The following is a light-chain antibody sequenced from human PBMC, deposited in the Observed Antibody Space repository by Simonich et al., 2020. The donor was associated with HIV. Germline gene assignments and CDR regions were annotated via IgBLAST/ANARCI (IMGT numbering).Light chain of an antibody. CDR3: QSYDSSLSGSKV. J-gene: IGLJ2*01. Sequence: QSVLTQPPSVSGAPGQRVTISCTGRSSNIGAGYDVHWYQQLPGTAPKLLLDGNSNRPSGVPDRFSGSKSCTAASLAITGLQAEDEADYYCQSYDSSLSGSKVFGGGTKLTVL. CDR1: SSNIGAGYD. CDR2: GNS. V-gene: IGLV1-40*01.